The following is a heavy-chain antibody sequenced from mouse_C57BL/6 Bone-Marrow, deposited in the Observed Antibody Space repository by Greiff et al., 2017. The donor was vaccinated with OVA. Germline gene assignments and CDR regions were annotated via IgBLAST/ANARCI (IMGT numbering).Heavy chain of an antibody. CDR2: IYPRSGNT. CDR3: ARWGVVAYYFDY. D-gene: IGHD1-1*01. CDR1: GYTFTSYG. V-gene: IGHV1-81*01. Sequence: VQVVESGAELARPGASVKLSCKASGYTFTSYGISWVKQRTGQGLEWIGEIYPRSGNTYYNEKFKGKATLTADKSSSTAYMELRSLTSEDSAVYFCARWGVVAYYFDYWGQGTTLTVSS. J-gene: IGHJ2*01.